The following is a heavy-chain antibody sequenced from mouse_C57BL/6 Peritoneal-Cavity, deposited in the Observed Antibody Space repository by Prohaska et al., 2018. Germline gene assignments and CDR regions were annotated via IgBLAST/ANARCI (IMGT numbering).Heavy chain of an antibody. CDR1: TDYY. V-gene: IGHV1-26*01. CDR2: INPNNGGT. J-gene: IGHJ2*01. CDR3: ALLITTVVAEYYFDY. D-gene: IGHD1-1*01. Sequence: TDYYMHWVKQNHAKSLEWIGDINPNNGGTSYNQKFKGKATLAVDKSSSTAYMELRSLTSEDSAVYYCALLITTVVAEYYFDYWGQGTTLTVSS.